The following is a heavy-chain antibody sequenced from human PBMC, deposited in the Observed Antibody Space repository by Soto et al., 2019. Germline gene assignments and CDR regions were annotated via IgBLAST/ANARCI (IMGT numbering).Heavy chain of an antibody. J-gene: IGHJ4*02. CDR2: ISAYNGNT. CDR3: ARDTSGYSSSWPFDY. D-gene: IGHD6-13*01. Sequence: ASVKVSCKASGYTFTSYGISWVRQAPGQGLEWMGWISAYNGNTNYAQKLQGRVTMTTDTSTSTAYMELRSLRSDDTAVYYCARDTSGYSSSWPFDYWGQGTLVTVSS. V-gene: IGHV1-18*04. CDR1: GYTFTSYG.